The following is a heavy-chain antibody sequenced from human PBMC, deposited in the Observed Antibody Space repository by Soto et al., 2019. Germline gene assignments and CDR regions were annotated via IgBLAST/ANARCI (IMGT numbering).Heavy chain of an antibody. V-gene: IGHV3-9*01. CDR1: GFTFDDYA. CDR3: VKDESINWYSGHFRH. D-gene: IGHD6-13*01. J-gene: IGHJ1*01. CDR2: INWNSGSI. Sequence: EVQLVESGGGLVQPGRSLRLSCAASGFTFDDYAMHWVRQVPGKGLEWVSGINWNSGSIGYADSVKGRFAISRDNAKNSLHLPMTRLIAEDTAFYYCVKDESINWYSGHFRHWGPGTLVTVAS.